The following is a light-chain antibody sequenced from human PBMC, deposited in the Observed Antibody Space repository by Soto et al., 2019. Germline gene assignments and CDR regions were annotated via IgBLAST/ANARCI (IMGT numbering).Light chain of an antibody. Sequence: AIQMTQSPSSLSASVGGRVTITCRASQGIRNDLGWYQQKPGKAPKLLIYAASSLQSGVPSRFSGSGSGTDFTLTISSLQPEDFAVYYCQQRSSWPPAFTFGQGTKVDIK. V-gene: IGKV1-6*01. J-gene: IGKJ2*01. CDR2: AAS. CDR3: QQRSSWPPAFT. CDR1: QGIRND.